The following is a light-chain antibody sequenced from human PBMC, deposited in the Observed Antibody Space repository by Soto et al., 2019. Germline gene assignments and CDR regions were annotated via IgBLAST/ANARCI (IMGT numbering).Light chain of an antibody. J-gene: IGKJ4*01. CDR1: QSISSD. V-gene: IGKV3-15*01. CDR3: QRYNNWPLT. Sequence: EVVMTQSPATLSVTQGERATLSCRASQSISSDLAWYQQKPGQAPRLLTYGASTRATGVPARFSGSGSGTEFTLTINSLQSEDFAVYYCQRYNNWPLTFGGGTKV. CDR2: GAS.